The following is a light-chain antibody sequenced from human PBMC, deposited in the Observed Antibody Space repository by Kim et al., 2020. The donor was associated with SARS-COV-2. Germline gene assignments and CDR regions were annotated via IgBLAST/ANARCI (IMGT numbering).Light chain of an antibody. Sequence: YELTQPPSVSVSPGQTASITCSGDKLGDKYACWYQQKPGQSPVLVIYQDSKRPSGIPERFSGSNSGNTATLTISGTQAMDEADYYCQAWDSSIRVFGGGT. CDR3: QAWDSSIRV. J-gene: IGLJ3*02. CDR1: KLGDKY. CDR2: QDS. V-gene: IGLV3-1*01.